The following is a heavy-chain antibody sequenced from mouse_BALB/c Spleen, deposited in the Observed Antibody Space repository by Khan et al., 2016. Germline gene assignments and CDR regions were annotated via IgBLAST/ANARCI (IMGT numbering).Heavy chain of an antibody. CDR3: ARTARIKY. CDR2: ISYSGST. Sequence: EVQLQESGPGLVKPSQSLSLTCTVTGYSITSGYGRNWIRQFPGNKLEWMGYISYSGSTNYNPYLKSRTPITRDKSTNQFFLQLNSVTTEDTATDTCARTARIKYWGQGTTLTVSS. D-gene: IGHD1-2*01. J-gene: IGHJ2*01. CDR1: GYSITSGYG. V-gene: IGHV3-2*02.